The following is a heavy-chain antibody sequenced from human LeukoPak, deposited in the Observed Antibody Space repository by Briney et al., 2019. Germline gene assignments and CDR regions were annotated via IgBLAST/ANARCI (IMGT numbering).Heavy chain of an antibody. J-gene: IGHJ3*02. D-gene: IGHD3-10*01. CDR3: AKRSLLWFGELFEGDAFDI. Sequence: RGSLRLSCAASGFTFSSYAMSWVRQAPGKGLEWVSAISGSGGSTYYADSVKGRFTISRDNSKNTLYLQMNSLRAEDTAVYYCAKRSLLWFGELFEGDAFDIWGQGTMVTVSS. V-gene: IGHV3-23*01. CDR2: ISGSGGST. CDR1: GFTFSSYA.